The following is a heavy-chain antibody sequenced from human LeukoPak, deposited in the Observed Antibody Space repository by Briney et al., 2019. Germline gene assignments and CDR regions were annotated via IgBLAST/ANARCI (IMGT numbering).Heavy chain of an antibody. J-gene: IGHJ4*02. CDR1: GGSISSSSYY. CDR3: ARRDIVATISY. CDR2: IYYSGST. Sequence: SETLSLTCTVSGGSISSSSYYWGWIRQPPGKGLEWIGSIYYSGSTYYNPSLKSRVTISVDTSKNQFSLKLSSVTAADTAVYYCARRDIVATISYWGQGTLVTVSS. V-gene: IGHV4-39*01. D-gene: IGHD5-12*01.